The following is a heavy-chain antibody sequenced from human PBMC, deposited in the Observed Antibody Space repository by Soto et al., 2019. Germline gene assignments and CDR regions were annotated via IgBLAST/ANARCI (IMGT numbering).Heavy chain of an antibody. D-gene: IGHD3-22*01. CDR3: AKDPYYYDSSGYYDY. Sequence: GGSLRLSCAASGFTFSSYGMHWVRQAPGKGLEWVAVISYDGSNKYYADSVKGRFTISRDNSKNTLYLQMNSLRAEDTAVYYCAKDPYYYDSSGYYDYWGQGTLVTISS. CDR2: ISYDGSNK. V-gene: IGHV3-30*18. J-gene: IGHJ4*02. CDR1: GFTFSSYG.